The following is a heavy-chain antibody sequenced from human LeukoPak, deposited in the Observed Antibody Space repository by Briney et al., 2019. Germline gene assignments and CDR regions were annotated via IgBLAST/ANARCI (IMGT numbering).Heavy chain of an antibody. V-gene: IGHV3-66*01. CDR3: ARARYYYDSSGYYFDY. J-gene: IGHJ4*02. D-gene: IGHD3-22*01. CDR2: IYSGGST. CDR1: GFTVSSNY. Sequence: GGSLRLSCAASGFTVSSNYMSWVRQAPGKGLEWVSVIYSGGSTYYADSLKGRFTISRDNAKNSLYVQMNSLRDEDTAVYFCARARYYYDSSGYYFDYWGQGTLVTVSS.